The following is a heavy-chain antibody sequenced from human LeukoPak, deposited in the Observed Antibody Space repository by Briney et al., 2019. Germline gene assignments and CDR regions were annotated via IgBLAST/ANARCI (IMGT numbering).Heavy chain of an antibody. CDR3: ARSVGAAAIPVFAIGAFDI. CDR1: GDSVSNNSAT. D-gene: IGHD2-2*02. J-gene: IGHJ3*02. Sequence: SQTLSLTCAISGDSVSNNSATWNWIRQSPSRGLEWLGRTYYRSKWYTDYAVSVKSRITINPDTSKNQFSLQLNSVTPEDTAVYYCARSVGAAAIPVFAIGAFDIWGQGTMVTVSS. CDR2: TYYRSKWYT. V-gene: IGHV6-1*01.